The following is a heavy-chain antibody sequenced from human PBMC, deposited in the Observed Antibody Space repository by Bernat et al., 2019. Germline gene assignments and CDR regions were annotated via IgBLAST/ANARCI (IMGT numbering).Heavy chain of an antibody. CDR1: GFTFSSYS. Sequence: EVQLVESGGGLVQPGGSLRLSCATSGFTFSSYSMNWVRQAPGKGLEWVSYISSSSTIYYADSVKGRFTISRDKAKNSLYLQMNSLRAEDTAVYYCARDLGREWEPHFYWGQGTLVTVSS. D-gene: IGHD1-26*01. CDR2: ISSSSTI. J-gene: IGHJ4*02. V-gene: IGHV3-48*01. CDR3: ARDLGREWEPHFY.